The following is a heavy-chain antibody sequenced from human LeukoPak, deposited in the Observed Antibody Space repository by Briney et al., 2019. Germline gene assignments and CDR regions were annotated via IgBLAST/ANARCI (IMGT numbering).Heavy chain of an antibody. V-gene: IGHV3-74*01. J-gene: IGHJ4*02. D-gene: IGHD3-10*01. CDR2: INSDGSRT. CDR3: ARGRYYYGSGIDC. CDR1: GFTFSNYW. Sequence: GGSLRLSCEASGFTFSNYWMHWVRQAPGKGLVWVSRINSDGSRTTYADSVKGRFTISRDNAKNTLYLQMNSLRAEDTAVYYCARGRYYYGSGIDCWGQGTLVTVSS.